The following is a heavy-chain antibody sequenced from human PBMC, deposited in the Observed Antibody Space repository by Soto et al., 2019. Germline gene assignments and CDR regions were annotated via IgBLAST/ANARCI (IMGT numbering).Heavy chain of an antibody. D-gene: IGHD6-6*01. CDR3: ARDGRIAARPFGY. CDR1: GFTFSSYW. Sequence: EVQLVESGGGLVQPGGSLRLSCAASGFTFSSYWMSWVRQAPGKGLEWVANIKQDGSEKYYVDSVKGRFTISRDNAKNSRYLQMNSLRAEDTAVYYCARDGRIAARPFGYWGQGTLVTVSS. CDR2: IKQDGSEK. J-gene: IGHJ4*02. V-gene: IGHV3-7*01.